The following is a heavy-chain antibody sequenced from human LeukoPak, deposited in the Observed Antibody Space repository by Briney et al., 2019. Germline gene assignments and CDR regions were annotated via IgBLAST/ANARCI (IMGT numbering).Heavy chain of an antibody. D-gene: IGHD3-22*01. CDR3: ARETYYYESGRTKFDY. J-gene: IGHJ4*02. V-gene: IGHV4-39*07. Sequence: SETLSLTCTVSGGSITSSSYYWGWIRQPPGKGLEWIGSVYYSGSTYYNPSLKSRVTMSVDTSKNQFSLKLSSVTAADTAVYYCARETYYYESGRTKFDYWGQGTLVTVSS. CDR1: GGSITSSSYY. CDR2: VYYSGST.